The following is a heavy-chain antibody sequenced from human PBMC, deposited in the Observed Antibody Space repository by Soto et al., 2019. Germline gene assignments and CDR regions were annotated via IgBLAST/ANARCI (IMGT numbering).Heavy chain of an antibody. V-gene: IGHV4-30-2*01. Sequence: PSETLSLTCTVSGASITDGAYSWSWIRQTPGKGLEWIGYINHLETTFYNPSFESRLTLSIDRTKNQFSLNLKSMSAADRAVYFCARGGGFDSFDYWGQGILVTVS. CDR1: GASITDGAYS. CDR2: INHLETT. CDR3: ARGGGFDSFDY. D-gene: IGHD3-10*01. J-gene: IGHJ4*02.